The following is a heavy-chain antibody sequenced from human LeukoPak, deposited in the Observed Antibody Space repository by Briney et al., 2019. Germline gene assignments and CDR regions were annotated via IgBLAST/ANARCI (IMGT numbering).Heavy chain of an antibody. D-gene: IGHD3-3*01. CDR2: INHSGST. J-gene: IGHJ3*02. V-gene: IGHV4-34*01. CDR3: ARGRRPMIFGVVTDAFDI. CDR1: GGSFSGYY. Sequence: SEALSLTCAVYGGSFSGYYWSWIRQPPGKGLEWIGEINHSGSTNYNPSLKSRVTISVDTSKNQFSLKLSSVTAADTAVYYCARGRRPMIFGVVTDAFDIWGQGTMVTVSS.